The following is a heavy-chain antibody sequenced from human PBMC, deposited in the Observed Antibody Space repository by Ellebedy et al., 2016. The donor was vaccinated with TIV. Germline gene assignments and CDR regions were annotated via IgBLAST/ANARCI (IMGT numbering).Heavy chain of an antibody. CDR1: GFTLSTYA. CDR3: ARRSTDFAFDS. V-gene: IGHV3-30*04. Sequence: PGGSLRLSCAASGFTLSTYAIHWVRQAPGKGLEWVAVISFDGTNKYYADSVKGRFTISRDNSKNPLFLQMSSLRAEDTAVYFCARRSTDFAFDSWGQGTLVTVSS. J-gene: IGHJ4*02. CDR2: ISFDGTNK. D-gene: IGHD3/OR15-3a*01.